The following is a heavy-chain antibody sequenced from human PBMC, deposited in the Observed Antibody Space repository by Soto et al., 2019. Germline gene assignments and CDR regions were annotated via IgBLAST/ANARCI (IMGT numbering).Heavy chain of an antibody. CDR3: ARTTAVPNTLRSRYFFDY. V-gene: IGHV4-61*01. CDR1: GGSVSNKTYY. J-gene: IGHJ4*02. D-gene: IGHD4-17*01. Sequence: SETLSLTCSVSGGSVSNKTYYWSWNRQPPGKRLEWIGYVYYSGTTNYNPSLKSRVTISVDLSKNQFSLRLSSVTTADTALYYCARTTAVPNTLRSRYFFDYWGQGTLVTVSS. CDR2: VYYSGTT.